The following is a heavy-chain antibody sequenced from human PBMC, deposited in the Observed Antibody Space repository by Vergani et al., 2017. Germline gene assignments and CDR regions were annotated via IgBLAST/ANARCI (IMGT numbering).Heavy chain of an antibody. CDR3: ARHGAYYYDSSGYVDY. J-gene: IGHJ4*02. CDR2: ISPGDSDT. Sequence: EVQLVQSGAEVKKPGESLKISCKGSGYSFTSYWIGWVRQMPGKGLEWMGIISPGDSDTRYSPSFHGQVTSSADKSISTAYLQWSSLKASDTAMYYCARHGAYYYDSSGYVDYWGQGTLVTVSS. V-gene: IGHV5-51*01. D-gene: IGHD3-22*01. CDR1: GYSFTSYW.